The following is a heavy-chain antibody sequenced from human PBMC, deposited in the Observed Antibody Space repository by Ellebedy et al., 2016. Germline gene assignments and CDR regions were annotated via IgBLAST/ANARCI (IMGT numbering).Heavy chain of an antibody. D-gene: IGHD1-1*01. Sequence: GGSLRLSCAASGFTFSSYGMHWVRQAPGKGLEWVAVISYDGSNKYYADSVKGRFTISRDNSKNTLYLQMNSLRAEDTAVYYCAKDPSPYNWNDEWGWFDPWGQGTLVTVSS. CDR1: GFTFSSYG. J-gene: IGHJ5*02. CDR3: AKDPSPYNWNDEWGWFDP. CDR2: ISYDGSNK. V-gene: IGHV3-30*18.